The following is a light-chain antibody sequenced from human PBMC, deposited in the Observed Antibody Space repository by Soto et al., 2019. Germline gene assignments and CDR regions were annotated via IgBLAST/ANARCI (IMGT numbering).Light chain of an antibody. V-gene: IGLV2-8*01. J-gene: IGLJ1*01. CDR3: SSYAGSDNFV. Sequence: QSALTQPPSASGSPGQSVTISCTGTSSDVGGHNYVSWYQQDPGKAPKLMIYEVSKRPSGVPDRFSGSKSGNTASLTVSGLQAEDEADYYCSSYAGSDNFVFGTGTKVTVL. CDR2: EVS. CDR1: SSDVGGHNY.